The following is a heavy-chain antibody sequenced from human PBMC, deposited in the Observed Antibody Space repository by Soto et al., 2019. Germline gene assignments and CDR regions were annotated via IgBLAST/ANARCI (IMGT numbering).Heavy chain of an antibody. J-gene: IGHJ3*02. CDR3: ARDDTMVRGGAFDI. CDR2: IYYSGST. CDR1: GGSISSYY. Sequence: QVQLQESGPGLVKPSETLSLTCTVSGGSISSYYWSWIRQPPGKGLEWIGYIYYSGSTNYNPSLKSRVTISVDTSKNQFSLKLSSVTAADTAVYYCARDDTMVRGGAFDIWGQGTMVTVSS. D-gene: IGHD3-10*01. V-gene: IGHV4-59*08.